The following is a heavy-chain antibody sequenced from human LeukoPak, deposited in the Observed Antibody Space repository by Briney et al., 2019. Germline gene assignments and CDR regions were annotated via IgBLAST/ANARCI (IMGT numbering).Heavy chain of an antibody. CDR1: GFTFSTYW. J-gene: IGHJ4*02. V-gene: IGHV3-7*01. Sequence: GGSLRLSCAASGFTFSTYWMSWVRQAPGKGLEWVANIKQDGSEKFYVDSVKGRFTISRDNSKKTVYLQLSSLRVEDTAVYYCAKDAERGFDFSNSLQSWGQGTLVTVSS. CDR3: AKDAERGFDFSNSLQS. D-gene: IGHD4-11*01. CDR2: IKQDGSEK.